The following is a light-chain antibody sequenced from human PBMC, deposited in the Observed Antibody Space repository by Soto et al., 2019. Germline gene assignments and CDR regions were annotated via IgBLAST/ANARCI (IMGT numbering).Light chain of an antibody. CDR3: QQRQYWPPIT. J-gene: IGKJ5*01. V-gene: IGKV3-11*01. CDR1: QSVSSY. Sequence: VLTQSPATLSLSPGERATLSCRASQSVSSYLAWYQQKPGQAPRLLIYDTSNRATGVPARFSGSGSGTDFTLTISSLEPEDCAIYYCQQRQYWPPITFGQGTRLEL. CDR2: DTS.